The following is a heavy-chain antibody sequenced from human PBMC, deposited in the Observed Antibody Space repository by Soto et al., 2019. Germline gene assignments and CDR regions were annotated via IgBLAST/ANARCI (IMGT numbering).Heavy chain of an antibody. CDR3: ARGWGMVFDY. V-gene: IGHV4-34*01. D-gene: IGHD2-8*01. CDR1: GGSFSGCY. Sequence: ASETLSLTCAVYGGSFSGCYWSWIRQPPGKGLEWIGEINHSGSTNYNPSLKSRVTISVDTSKNQFSLKLSSVTAADTAVYYCARGWGMVFDYWGQGTLVT. J-gene: IGHJ4*02. CDR2: INHSGST.